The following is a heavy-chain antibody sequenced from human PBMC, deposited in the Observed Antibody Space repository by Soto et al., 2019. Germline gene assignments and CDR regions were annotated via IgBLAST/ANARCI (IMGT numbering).Heavy chain of an antibody. D-gene: IGHD6-13*01. Sequence: EVQLVESGGGLVQPGGSLILSCTASSFTFSDYWMNWVRQAPGKGLEWVASIKYDGGEKNYVDSVKGRFIISRDNAWNSLYLQMASLRAEDTAVYYCARDGVAAGLYFDNWGQGTLVTVSS. CDR3: ARDGVAAGLYFDN. CDR1: SFTFSDYW. J-gene: IGHJ4*02. V-gene: IGHV3-7*05. CDR2: IKYDGGEK.